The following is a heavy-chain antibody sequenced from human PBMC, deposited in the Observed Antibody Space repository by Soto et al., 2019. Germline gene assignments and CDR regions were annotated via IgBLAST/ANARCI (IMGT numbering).Heavy chain of an antibody. V-gene: IGHV3-7*04. D-gene: IGHD6-13*01. CDR3: ARGYPSSPLFEDYFDY. J-gene: IGHJ4*02. CDR2: INPDGSEK. CDR1: GFTFSRFW. Sequence: EVQLVESGGDLVQPGGSLRLSCAASGFTFSRFWMTWVRQAPGKGLEWVANINPDGSEKYSVDSVKGRFTIYRDNVKNSLYLQMNNLRAEDTAVYFCARGYPSSPLFEDYFDYWGQGALVTVSS.